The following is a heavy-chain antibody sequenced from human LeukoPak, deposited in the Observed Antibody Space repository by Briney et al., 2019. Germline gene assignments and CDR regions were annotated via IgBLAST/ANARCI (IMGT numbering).Heavy chain of an antibody. V-gene: IGHV4-38-2*02. CDR2: IYHSGST. Sequence: SETLSLTCTVSGYSISSGYYWGWIRQPPGKGLEWIGSIYHSGSTYYNPSLKSRVTISVDTSKNQFSLKLSSVTAADTAVYYCATYYYGSGSPPYNWFDPWGQGTLVTVSS. CDR3: ATYYYGSGSPPYNWFDP. D-gene: IGHD3-10*01. CDR1: GYSISSGYY. J-gene: IGHJ5*02.